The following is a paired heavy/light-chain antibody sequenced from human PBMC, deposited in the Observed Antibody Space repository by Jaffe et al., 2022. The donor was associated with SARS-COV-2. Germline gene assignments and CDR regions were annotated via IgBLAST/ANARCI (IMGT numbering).Light chain of an antibody. CDR1: QSLVHSDGNTY. V-gene: IGKV2-24*01. Sequence: IVMTQSPLSSPVTLGQPASISCRSSQSLVHSDGNTYLSWLQQRPGQPPRLLIYKISNRFSGVPDRFSGSGAGTDFTLKISRVEAEDVGVYYCVQATQQWTFGQGTKVEIK. J-gene: IGKJ1*01. CDR3: VQATQQWT. CDR2: KIS.
Heavy chain of an antibody. D-gene: IGHD3-16*01. V-gene: IGHV3-23*01. CDR3: VKEAGLPGGEYFDY. Sequence: EVQLLESGGGLVQPGGSLRLSCAASGFTFSTYAMSWVRQSPGKGLEWVSAISGSGGKTYYRDSVKGRFTISRDNSMNTLNLQMNSLRAEDTALYYCVKEAGLPGGEYFDYWGQGTLVTVSS. CDR2: ISGSGGKT. J-gene: IGHJ4*02. CDR1: GFTFSTYA.